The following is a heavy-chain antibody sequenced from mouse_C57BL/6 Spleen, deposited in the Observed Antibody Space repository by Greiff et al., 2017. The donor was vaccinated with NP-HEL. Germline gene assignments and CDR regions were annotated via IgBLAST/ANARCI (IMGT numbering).Heavy chain of an antibody. CDR2: IYPGDGDT. CDR3: ARKGGSGYFDY. Sequence: QVQLKESGAELVKPGASVKISCKASGYAFSSYWMNWVKQRPGKGLEWIGQIYPGDGDTNYNGKFKGKATLTADKSSSTAYMQLSSLTSEDSAVYFCARKGGSGYFDYWGQGTTLTVSS. J-gene: IGHJ2*01. V-gene: IGHV1-80*01. CDR1: GYAFSSYW. D-gene: IGHD3-2*02.